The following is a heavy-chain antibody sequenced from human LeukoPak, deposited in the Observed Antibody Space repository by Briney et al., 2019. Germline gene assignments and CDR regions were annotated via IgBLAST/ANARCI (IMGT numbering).Heavy chain of an antibody. CDR1: GYTFTGYY. D-gene: IGHD2-2*01. V-gene: IGHV1-2*02. J-gene: IGHJ4*02. CDR2: INPNSGGT. Sequence: ASVKVSCKASGYTFTGYYMHWVRQAPGQGLEWMGWINPNSGGTNYAQKFQGRVTMTRDTSTSTAYMELSRLRSDDTAVYYCARERRRGYCSSTSCYAYFDYWGQGTLVTVSS. CDR3: ARERRRGYCSSTSCYAYFDY.